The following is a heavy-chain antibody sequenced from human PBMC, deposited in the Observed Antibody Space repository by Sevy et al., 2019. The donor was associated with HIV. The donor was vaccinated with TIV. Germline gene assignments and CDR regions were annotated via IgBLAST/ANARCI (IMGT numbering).Heavy chain of an antibody. CDR2: ISTYNGVT. D-gene: IGHD6-6*01. Sequence: ASVKVSCKASGYTFTTYGIIWVRQAPGQRLEWVGWISTYNGVTNYTPSLQGRDTLTTDTSTNTAYMELRSLRSDDTAVYFCSRDDLLGTSSWVEDHWGQGTLVTVSS. CDR3: SRDDLLGTSSWVEDH. V-gene: IGHV1-18*01. CDR1: GYTFTTYG. J-gene: IGHJ4*02.